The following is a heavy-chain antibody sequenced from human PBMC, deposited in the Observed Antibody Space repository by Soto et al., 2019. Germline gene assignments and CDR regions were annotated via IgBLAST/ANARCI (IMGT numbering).Heavy chain of an antibody. V-gene: IGHV1-69*12. D-gene: IGHD5-18*01. J-gene: IGHJ4*02. CDR2: IIPMFGTA. CDR3: ERGIQLWLRRINNGYSG. CDR1: GGTFSTYA. Sequence: QVQLVQSGAEVKKPESSVKVSCKAPGGTFSTYAISWVRQAPGQGLEWMGGIIPMFGTANYAQRFQDRVTITADESTNPVYMELSSLRSEDTAVYFCERGIQLWLRRINNGYSGWGQGTLVTVSS.